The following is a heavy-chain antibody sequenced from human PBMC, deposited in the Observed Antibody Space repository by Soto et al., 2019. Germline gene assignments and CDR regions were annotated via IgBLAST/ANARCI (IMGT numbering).Heavy chain of an antibody. V-gene: IGHV1-69*01. D-gene: IGHD6-6*01. CDR3: ARSLCHTTVFPRPTYDNYAMDV. Sequence: QVQLVQSGPEVKKPGSSVKVSCESSGDTFSSYAISWVRQAPGQGLEWMGGTIPFLRTPNYSKKFQGRVTTTEDESTRATDMELRGLTAQDTAIYFCARSLCHTTVFPRPTYDNYAMDVWGPGTTVTVSS. J-gene: IGHJ6*01. CDR2: TIPFLRTP. CDR1: GDTFSSYA.